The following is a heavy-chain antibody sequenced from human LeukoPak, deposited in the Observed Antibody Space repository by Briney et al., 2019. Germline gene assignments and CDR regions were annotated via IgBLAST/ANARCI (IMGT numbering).Heavy chain of an antibody. CDR1: GYTFTSYD. D-gene: IGHD1-20*01. CDR2: MNPNSGNT. V-gene: IGHV1-8*01. Sequence: ASVKVSCKASGYTFTSYDINWVRQATGQGLEWMGWMNPNSGNTGYAQKFQGRVTMTRNTSISTAYMDLSSLRSEDTAVYYCARGHSYNWNPDYWGQGTLVTVSS. CDR3: ARGHSYNWNPDY. J-gene: IGHJ4*02.